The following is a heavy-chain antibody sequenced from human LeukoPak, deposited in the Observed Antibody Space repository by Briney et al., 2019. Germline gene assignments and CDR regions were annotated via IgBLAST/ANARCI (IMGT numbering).Heavy chain of an antibody. CDR2: ISYDGSNK. V-gene: IGHV3-30*18. J-gene: IGHJ4*02. CDR3: AKDISPQQLVPGY. Sequence: GGSLRLSCAASGFTFTTYNMNWVRQAPGKGLEWVAVISYDGSNKYYADSVKGRFTISRDNSKNTLYLQMNSLRAEDTAVYYCAKDISPQQLVPGYWGQGTLVTVSS. CDR1: GFTFTTYN. D-gene: IGHD6-13*01.